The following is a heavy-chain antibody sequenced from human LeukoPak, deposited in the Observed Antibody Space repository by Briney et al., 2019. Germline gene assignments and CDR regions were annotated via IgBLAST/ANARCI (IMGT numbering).Heavy chain of an antibody. Sequence: SVKVSCKASGGTFSSYAISWVRQAPGQGLEWMGGIIPIFGTANYAQKFQGRVTITADESTSTAYMELSSLRSEDTAVYYCARDAMVASPGLYYYGMDVWGQGTTVTVSS. V-gene: IGHV1-69*13. CDR2: IIPIFGTA. D-gene: IGHD2-15*01. CDR3: ARDAMVASPGLYYYGMDV. J-gene: IGHJ6*02. CDR1: GGTFSSYA.